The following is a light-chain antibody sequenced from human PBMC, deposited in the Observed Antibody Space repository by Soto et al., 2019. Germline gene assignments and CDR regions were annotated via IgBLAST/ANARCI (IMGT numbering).Light chain of an antibody. CDR2: GNS. CDR3: QSYDSSLSAGV. Sequence: QLVLTQPLSVSGAPGQRVTISCTGSSSNIGAGYDVHWYQQLPGTAPKLLIYGNSNRPSGVPDRFSGSKSGTSASLAITGLQAEDEADYYCQSYDSSLSAGVFGGGTKVTVL. J-gene: IGLJ3*02. CDR1: SSNIGAGYD. V-gene: IGLV1-40*01.